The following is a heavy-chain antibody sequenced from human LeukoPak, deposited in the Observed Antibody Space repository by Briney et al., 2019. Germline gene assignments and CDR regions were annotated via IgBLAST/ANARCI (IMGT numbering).Heavy chain of an antibody. Sequence: GGSLRLSCAASAFTLSGSWMHWVRQAPGKGLVWVSRINADGSMTSYVDSVKGRFTISRDNAKNTLYLQMNSLRVEDTAVYFCVRALTGPDDFWGQGTLVTVSS. J-gene: IGHJ4*02. CDR2: INADGSMT. CDR3: VRALTGPDDF. V-gene: IGHV3-74*01. CDR1: AFTLSGSW. D-gene: IGHD3-9*01.